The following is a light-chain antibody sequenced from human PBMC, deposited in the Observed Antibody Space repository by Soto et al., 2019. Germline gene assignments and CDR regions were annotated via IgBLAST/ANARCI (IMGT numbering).Light chain of an antibody. CDR2: GAS. V-gene: IGKV3-20*01. CDR1: QSVSSSY. CDR3: QQYGSSPLT. Sequence: NVLSQSPDTLSLSPGERATLSCRASQSVSSSYLAWYQQKPGQAPRLLIYGASSRATGIPDRFSGSGSGTDFTLTISRLEPEDFAVYYCQQYGSSPLTFGGGTKVDIK. J-gene: IGKJ4*01.